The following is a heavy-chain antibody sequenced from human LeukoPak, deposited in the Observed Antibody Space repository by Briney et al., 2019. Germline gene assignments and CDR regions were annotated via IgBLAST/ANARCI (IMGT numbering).Heavy chain of an antibody. D-gene: IGHD5-24*01. V-gene: IGHV4-59*08. CDR1: GGSISSYY. CDR2: IYYSGST. CDR3: ARPRDGYNFGAFDI. J-gene: IGHJ3*02. Sequence: PSETLSLTCTVSGGSISSYYWSWIRQPPGKGLEWIGNIYYSGSTNYNPSLRSRVPISVDTSKNQFSLKLSSVTAADTAVYYCARPRDGYNFGAFDIWGQGTLVTVSS.